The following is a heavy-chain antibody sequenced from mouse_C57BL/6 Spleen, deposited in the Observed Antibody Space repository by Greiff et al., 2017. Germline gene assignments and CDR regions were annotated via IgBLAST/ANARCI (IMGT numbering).Heavy chain of an antibody. D-gene: IGHD1-1*01. Sequence: VQLQQSGAELVKPGASVKISCKASGYAFSSYWMNWVKQRPGKGLEWIGQIYPGDGDTNYNGTFKGKATLTADKSSSTAYMQLSSLTSEDSAVYFCARNSYGSLFAYWGQGTLVTVSA. CDR1: GYAFSSYW. J-gene: IGHJ3*01. CDR3: ARNSYGSLFAY. V-gene: IGHV1-80*01. CDR2: IYPGDGDT.